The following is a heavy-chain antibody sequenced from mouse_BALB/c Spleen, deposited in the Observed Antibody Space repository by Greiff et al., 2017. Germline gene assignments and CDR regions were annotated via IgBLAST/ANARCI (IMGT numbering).Heavy chain of an antibody. CDR2: IWGDGST. V-gene: IGHV2-6-7*01. J-gene: IGHJ4*01. Sequence: VKLVESGPGLVAPSQSLSITCTVSGFSLTGYGVNWVRQPPGKGLEWLGMIWGDGSTDYNSALKSRLSISKDNSKSQVFLKMNSLQTDNTARYYCAREGYYVYYAMDDWGQGTSVTVSS. CDR3: AREGYYVYYAMDD. CDR1: GFSLTGYG. D-gene: IGHD2-3*01.